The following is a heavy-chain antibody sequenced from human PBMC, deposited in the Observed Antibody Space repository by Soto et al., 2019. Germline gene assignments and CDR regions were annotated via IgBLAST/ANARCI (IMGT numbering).Heavy chain of an antibody. J-gene: IGHJ4*02. CDR3: ARDRYSSSTLFDY. CDR1: GFTLTNYA. V-gene: IGHV3-30-3*01. D-gene: IGHD6-6*01. Sequence: QVQLVESGGGVVQPGRSLGLSYAASGFTLTNYAMHWVRQAPGKGLEWLAVISDDGDNKHYADSVKGRFTISRDNSNKTLYLQMNSLRPEDTAVYYCARDRYSSSTLFDYWGQGTLVTVSS. CDR2: ISDDGDNK.